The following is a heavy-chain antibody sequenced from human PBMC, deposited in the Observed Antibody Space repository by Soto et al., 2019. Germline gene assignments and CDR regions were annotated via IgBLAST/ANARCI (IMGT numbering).Heavy chain of an antibody. J-gene: IGHJ6*03. V-gene: IGHV1-69*08. D-gene: IGHD2-15*01. Sequence: QVQLVQSGAEVKKPGSSVKVSCKASGGTFSSYTISWVRQAPGQGLEWMGRIIPILGIANYAQKFQGRVTITADKSTSTAYMELSSLRSEDTAVYYCARDGVVVAATRGYMDVWGKGTTVTDSS. CDR2: IIPILGIA. CDR3: ARDGVVVAATRGYMDV. CDR1: GGTFSSYT.